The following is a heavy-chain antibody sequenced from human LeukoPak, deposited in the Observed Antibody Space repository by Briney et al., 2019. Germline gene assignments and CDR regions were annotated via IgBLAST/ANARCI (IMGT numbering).Heavy chain of an antibody. CDR3: AKDWRWLRYFDY. V-gene: IGHV3-30*18. CDR2: ISYDGSNK. D-gene: IGHD5-24*01. J-gene: IGHJ4*02. CDR1: GFTFSSYG. Sequence: PGGSLRLSCAASGFTFSSYGMHWVRQAPGKGLEWVAVISYDGSNKYYADSVKGRFTISRDNSKNTLYLQMNSLRAEDTAVYYCAKDWRWLRYFDYWGQGTLVTVSS.